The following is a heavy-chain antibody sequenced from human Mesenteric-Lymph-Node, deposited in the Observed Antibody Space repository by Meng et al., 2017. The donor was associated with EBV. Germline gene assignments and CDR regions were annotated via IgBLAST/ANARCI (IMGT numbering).Heavy chain of an antibody. CDR3: AREDPEKLGFDY. V-gene: IGHV1-69*01. J-gene: IGHJ4*02. Sequence: QLVQSGAEVKKPGSSVQVSCTTSGGTFSNYALSWVRQAPGQGLEWMGGITPTFGAANYAQKFRGRVSITADESTSTAYMELSSLRFEDTAVFYCAREDPEKLGFDYWGQGTLVTVSS. D-gene: IGHD6-13*01. CDR1: GGTFSNYA. CDR2: ITPTFGAA.